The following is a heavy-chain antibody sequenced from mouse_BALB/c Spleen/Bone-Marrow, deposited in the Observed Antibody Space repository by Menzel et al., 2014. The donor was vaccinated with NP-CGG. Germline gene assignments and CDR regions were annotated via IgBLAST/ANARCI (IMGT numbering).Heavy chain of an antibody. V-gene: IGHV5-6-2*01. CDR1: GFTFSSYY. CDR2: INSNGGTT. Sequence: EVQLQESGGGLVKLGGSLKLSCAASGFTFSSYYMSWVRRTPEKRLELVAAINSNGGTTYYPDTVKGRFTISRDNAKNTLYLQMSSLKSEDTALYYCARQSRYEDYYAMDYWGQGTSVTVSS. D-gene: IGHD2-14*01. J-gene: IGHJ4*01. CDR3: ARQSRYEDYYAMDY.